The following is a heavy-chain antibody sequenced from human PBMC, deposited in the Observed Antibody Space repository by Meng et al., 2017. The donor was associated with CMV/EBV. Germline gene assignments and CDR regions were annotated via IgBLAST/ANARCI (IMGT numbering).Heavy chain of an antibody. CDR1: GGSISSYY. CDR2: IYYSGST. CDR3: ARVRYSYGLDY. J-gene: IGHJ4*02. V-gene: IGHV4-59*01. Sequence: SETLSLTCTVSGGSISSYYWSWIRQPPGKGLEWNGYIYYSGSTNYNPSLKSRVTISVDTSKNQFSLKLSSVTAADTVVYYCARVRYSYGLDYWGQGTLVTVSS. D-gene: IGHD5-18*01.